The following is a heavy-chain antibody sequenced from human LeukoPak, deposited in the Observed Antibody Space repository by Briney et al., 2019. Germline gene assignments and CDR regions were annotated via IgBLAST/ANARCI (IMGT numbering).Heavy chain of an antibody. J-gene: IGHJ2*01. D-gene: IGHD2-2*01. Sequence: GGSLRLSCAASGFTFSSYAMSWVRQAPGKGLEWVSATRGRGGNTYDADSVKGRFSISRDNSKNTLYLQMNSLRAEDTAVYYCAKSDRFRVHCSSTSCYGWYFDLWGRGTLVTVSS. CDR1: GFTFSSYA. V-gene: IGHV3-23*01. CDR3: AKSDRFRVHCSSTSCYGWYFDL. CDR2: TRGRGGNT.